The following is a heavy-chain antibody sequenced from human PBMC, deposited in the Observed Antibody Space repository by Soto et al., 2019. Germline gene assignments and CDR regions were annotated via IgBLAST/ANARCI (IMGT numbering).Heavy chain of an antibody. CDR1: GGSISSGGYY. Sequence: QVQLQESGPGLVKPSQTLSLTCTVSGGSISSGGYYWSWIRQHPGKGLEWIGYIYYSGSTYYNPSLTSRVTISVDTSKNQFSLKLSSVTAADTAVYYCAASLGELFEGNDACDIWGQGTMVTVSS. D-gene: IGHD3-10*01. V-gene: IGHV4-31*03. CDR2: IYYSGST. CDR3: AASLGELFEGNDACDI. J-gene: IGHJ3*02.